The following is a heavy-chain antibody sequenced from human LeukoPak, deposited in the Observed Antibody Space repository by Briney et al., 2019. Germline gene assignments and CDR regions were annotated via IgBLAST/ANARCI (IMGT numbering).Heavy chain of an antibody. D-gene: IGHD4-11*01. CDR2: INSDGSST. V-gene: IGHV3-74*01. CDR3: TRDEKTAVTTMGY. Sequence: GGSLRLSCAASGFTFSNYWMHWVRQAPGKGLVWVSRINSDGSSTSYADSVKGRFTISRDNAKNTLYLQMNSLRAEDTAVYYCTRDEKTAVTTMGYWGQGTLVTVSS. J-gene: IGHJ4*02. CDR1: GFTFSNYW.